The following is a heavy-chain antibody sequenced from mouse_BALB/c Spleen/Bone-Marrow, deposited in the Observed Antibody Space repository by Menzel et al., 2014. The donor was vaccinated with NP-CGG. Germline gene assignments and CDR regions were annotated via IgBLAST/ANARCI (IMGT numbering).Heavy chain of an antibody. CDR1: GFTFSDFY. J-gene: IGHJ1*01. CDR3: ARYTSPGYFDV. V-gene: IGHV7-1*02. CDR2: RRNKANDYTT. Sequence: EVNVVESGGGLVQPGGSLRLSCATSGFTFSDFYMEWVRQPPGRRLEWIAARRNKANDYTTEYSASVKGRFIVSRDTSQSILYLQMNALRAEDTAIYYCARYTSPGYFDVWGAGTTVTVSS.